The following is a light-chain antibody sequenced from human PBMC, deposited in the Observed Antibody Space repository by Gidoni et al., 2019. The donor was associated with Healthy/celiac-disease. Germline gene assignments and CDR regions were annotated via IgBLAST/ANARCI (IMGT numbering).Light chain of an antibody. J-gene: IGKJ4*01. CDR1: QSVSSSY. CDR2: AAS. V-gene: IGKV3-20*01. Sequence: IVLTQSPGTLSLSPGERATLSCRASQSVSSSYLGWYQQKPGQAPRLLIYAASSRATGLPDRFSGRGSGTDFTLTISRLEPEDFAVYYCQQYGSSPLTFGGGTKVEIK. CDR3: QQYGSSPLT.